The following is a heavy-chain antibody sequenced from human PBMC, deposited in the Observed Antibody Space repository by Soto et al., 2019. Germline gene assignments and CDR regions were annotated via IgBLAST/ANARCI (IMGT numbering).Heavy chain of an antibody. V-gene: IGHV1-3*01. Sequence: QVQLVQSGAEVKKPGASVKVSCKASGYTFTSYAMHWVRQAPGQRLEWMGWINAGNGNTQYSQKFKGRVTMTRDTSASTAYMDLSSLRSEDTAVYFCARGACRGGNCYSFHCDYWGQGTLVTVSS. D-gene: IGHD2-15*01. CDR1: GYTFTSYA. CDR2: INAGNGNT. J-gene: IGHJ4*02. CDR3: ARGACRGGNCYSFHCDY.